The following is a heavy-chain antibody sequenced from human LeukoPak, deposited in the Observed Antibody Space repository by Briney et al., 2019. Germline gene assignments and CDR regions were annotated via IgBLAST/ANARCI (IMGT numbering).Heavy chain of an antibody. J-gene: IGHJ5*02. D-gene: IGHD2-8*01. CDR3: ARVSYCTIGVCYTDENWFDP. Sequence: PGESLRLSCAASGFTFSSYSMNWVRQAPGKGLEWVSYISSSSSTIYYADSVKGRFTISSDNAKNSLYLQMNSLRAEDTAVYYCARVSYCTIGVCYTDENWFDPWGQGTQVTVSS. V-gene: IGHV3-48*01. CDR1: GFTFSSYS. CDR2: ISSSSSTI.